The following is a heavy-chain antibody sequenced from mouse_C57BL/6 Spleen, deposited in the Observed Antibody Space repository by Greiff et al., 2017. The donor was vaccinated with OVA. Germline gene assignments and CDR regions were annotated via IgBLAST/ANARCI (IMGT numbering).Heavy chain of an antibody. D-gene: IGHD2-5*01. CDR1: GFTFSDYG. CDR2: ISSGSSTI. CDR3: AKNAYYSKPFAY. Sequence: EVKLMESGGGLVKPGGSLKLSCAASGFTFSDYGMHWVRQAPEKGLEWVAYISSGSSTIYYADTVKGRFTISRDNAKNTLFLQMTSLRSEDTAMYYCAKNAYYSKPFAYWGQGTLVTVSA. J-gene: IGHJ3*01. V-gene: IGHV5-17*01.